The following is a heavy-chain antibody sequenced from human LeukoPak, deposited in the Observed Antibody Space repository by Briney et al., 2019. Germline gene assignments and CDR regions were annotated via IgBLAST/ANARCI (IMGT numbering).Heavy chain of an antibody. Sequence: ASVKVSCKASGYTFTGYYMHWVRQAPGQGLEWMGWINPNSGGTNYAQKFHGGVTLTRDTSISTAYMELNSLKSDDTAMYYCARAIYSWYFDYWGQGTLVTVSS. V-gene: IGHV1-2*02. CDR1: GYTFTGYY. CDR3: ARAIYSWYFDY. D-gene: IGHD5-18*01. J-gene: IGHJ4*02. CDR2: INPNSGGT.